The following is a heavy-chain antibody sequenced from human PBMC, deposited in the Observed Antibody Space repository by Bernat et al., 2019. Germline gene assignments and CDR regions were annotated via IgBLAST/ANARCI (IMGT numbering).Heavy chain of an antibody. J-gene: IGHJ6*02. CDR2: ITSIVGST. Sequence: EVQLVESGGGLVQPGGSLRLSCAASGFTFSSYPMHWVRQAPGKGLEYVSGITSIVGSTYYANSVKGRFTISRDNSKNTLYLQIGSLRAEDMAVYYCARDSSSSNYYYGMDVWGQGTTVTVSS. CDR1: GFTFSSYP. CDR3: ARDSSSSNYYYGMDV. D-gene: IGHD6-6*01. V-gene: IGHV3-64*01.